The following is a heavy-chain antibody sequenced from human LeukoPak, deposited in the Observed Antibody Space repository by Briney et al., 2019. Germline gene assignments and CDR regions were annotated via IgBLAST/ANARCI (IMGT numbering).Heavy chain of an antibody. D-gene: IGHD3-10*01. CDR2: INIDGRST. V-gene: IGHV3-74*01. CDR3: ATEVPGSYYFDY. CDR1: GFTFSSYW. J-gene: IGHJ4*02. Sequence: GGSLRLSCAASGFTFSSYWMHWVRQAPGGGLVWVSRINIDGRSTTYADSVKGRFTISRDNAKNTLYLQMNSLRAEDTAVYYCATEVPGSYYFDYWGQGTLATVST.